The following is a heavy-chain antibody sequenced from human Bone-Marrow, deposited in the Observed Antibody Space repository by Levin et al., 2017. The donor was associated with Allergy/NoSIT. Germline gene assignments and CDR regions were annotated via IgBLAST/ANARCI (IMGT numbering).Heavy chain of an antibody. CDR2: IRGSGVGT. D-gene: IGHD6-6*01. CDR3: AKDISSSWSTGDLDY. CDR1: GFTFSSYA. Sequence: PGESLKISCAASGFTFSSYAMSWVRQAPGKGLEWVSGIRGSGVGTYYADSVKGRFTISRDNSKNTLYLQMKSLSAEDTAVYYCAKDISSSWSTGDLDYWGHGTQVTVSS. V-gene: IGHV3-23*01. J-gene: IGHJ4*01.